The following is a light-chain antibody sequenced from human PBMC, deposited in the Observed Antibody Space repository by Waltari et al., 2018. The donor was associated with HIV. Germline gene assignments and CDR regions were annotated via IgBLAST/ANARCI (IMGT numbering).Light chain of an antibody. CDR1: SSNLGAGYD. Sequence: QSVLTQPPSVSGAPGQRVTISCTGSSSNLGAGYDVHWYQQHPGAAPKLLIFAKTKRASGGPERLSGSKSGTAASRAINGVQAEDEAVYYCQSYDSSLSEGVFGGGTKLAVL. V-gene: IGLV1-40*01. J-gene: IGLJ3*02. CDR2: AKT. CDR3: QSYDSSLSEGV.